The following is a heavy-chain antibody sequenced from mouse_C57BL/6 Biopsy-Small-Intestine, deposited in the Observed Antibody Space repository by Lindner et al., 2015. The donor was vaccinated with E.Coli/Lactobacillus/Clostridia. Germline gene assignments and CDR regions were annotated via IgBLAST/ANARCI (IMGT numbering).Heavy chain of an antibody. CDR3: ARKKANWGYAMDY. J-gene: IGHJ4*01. CDR2: INPGSGGT. V-gene: IGHV1-54*01. D-gene: IGHD4-1*01. CDR1: EYAFTNYL. Sequence: VQLQESGAELVRPGTSVKVSCKASEYAFTNYLIEWVKQRPGQGLEWIGVINPGSGGTNYNEKFKGKATLTADKSSSTAYMQLSSLTSEDSAVYFCARKKANWGYAMDYWGQGTSVTVSS.